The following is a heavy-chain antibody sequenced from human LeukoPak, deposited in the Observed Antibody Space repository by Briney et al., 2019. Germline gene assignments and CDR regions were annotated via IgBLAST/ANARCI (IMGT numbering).Heavy chain of an antibody. CDR2: IKQDGSEK. CDR1: GFTFSSYA. CDR3: ARQRRYCSGDNCYQRTFDY. V-gene: IGHV3-7*01. J-gene: IGHJ4*02. D-gene: IGHD2-15*01. Sequence: GGSLRLSCAASGFTFSSYAMSWVRQAPGEGLEWVANIKQDGSEKYYVDSVKGRFTISRDNAKNSLYLQMNSLRAEDTAVYYCARQRRYCSGDNCYQRTFDYWGQGTLVTVSS.